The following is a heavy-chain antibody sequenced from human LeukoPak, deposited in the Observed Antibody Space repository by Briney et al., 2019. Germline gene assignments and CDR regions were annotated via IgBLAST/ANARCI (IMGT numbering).Heavy chain of an antibody. CDR3: ARERGYRGAFDI. V-gene: IGHV3-20*04. CDR1: GFTVSSNY. D-gene: IGHD5-24*01. CDR2: INWNGGST. Sequence: GGSLRLSCAASGFTVSSNYMSWVRQAPGKGLEWVSGINWNGGSTGYADSVKGRFTISRDNAKNSLYLQMNSLRAEDTALYYCARERGYRGAFDIWAKGQWSPSLQ. J-gene: IGHJ3*02.